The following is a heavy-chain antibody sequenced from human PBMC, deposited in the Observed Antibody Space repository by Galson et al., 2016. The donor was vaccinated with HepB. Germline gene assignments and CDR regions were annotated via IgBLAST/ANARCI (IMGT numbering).Heavy chain of an antibody. D-gene: IGHD3-16*01. V-gene: IGHV1-8*01. CDR1: GYTFSSYD. CDR2: MNPNSANT. CDR3: ARAVRGSLCSNP. Sequence: SVKVSCKASGYTFSSYDITWVRQATGQGLEWMGWMNPNSANTGYAQHFQGRVTMTRDSSISTAYMELSSLRSEDTAVYYCARAVRGSLCSNPWCQGALVTVSA. J-gene: IGHJ5*02.